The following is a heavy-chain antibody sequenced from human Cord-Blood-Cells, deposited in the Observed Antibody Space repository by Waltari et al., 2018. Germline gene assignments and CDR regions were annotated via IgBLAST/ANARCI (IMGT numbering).Heavy chain of an antibody. V-gene: IGHV4-61*01. D-gene: IGHD6-13*01. CDR3: ARDSGSSPHFDY. J-gene: IGHJ4*02. CDR2: IYYSGST. Sequence: QVQLQESGPGLVKPSETLSLTCTVSGGSVSSGSYYWSWIRQPPGKGLEWIGYIYYSGSTNYNPSLKSRVTISVDTSKNQFSLKLSSVTAADTAVYYCARDSGSSPHFDYWGQGTLVTVSS. CDR1: GGSVSSGSYY.